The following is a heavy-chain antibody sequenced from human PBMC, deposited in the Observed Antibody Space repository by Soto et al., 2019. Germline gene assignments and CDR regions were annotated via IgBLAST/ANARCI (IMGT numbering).Heavy chain of an antibody. J-gene: IGHJ4*02. V-gene: IGHV3-30-3*01. CDR3: AREPWGYSGSAKYFDY. D-gene: IGHD6-6*01. CDR2: ISYGGDYE. CDR1: GFNFRGYA. Sequence: QVQLVESGGGVVQPGESLRLSCAASGFNFRGYAMHWVRQAPGRGLEWVSVISYGGDYENYPDSVKGRFTISRDNSKNTLYLQMNSLRPDDTAVYFCAREPWGYSGSAKYFDYWGQGSLVTVS.